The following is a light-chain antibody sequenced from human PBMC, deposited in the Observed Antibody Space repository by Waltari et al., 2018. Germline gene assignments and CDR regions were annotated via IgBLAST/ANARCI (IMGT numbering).Light chain of an antibody. V-gene: IGKV1-5*01. CDR2: DAS. Sequence: DIQMTQSPPTLSASVEGKVTITCRASQSISACLAWYQQKPGKAPKLLIYDASNLESGVPSRFSGSGSGTEFTLTISSLQPDDFATYYCQHYNSYSCTFGQGTKVEIK. CDR3: QHYNSYSCT. CDR1: QSISAC. J-gene: IGKJ1*01.